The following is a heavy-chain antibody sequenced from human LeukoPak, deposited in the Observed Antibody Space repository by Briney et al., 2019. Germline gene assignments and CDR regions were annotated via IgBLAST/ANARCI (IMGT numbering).Heavy chain of an antibody. V-gene: IGHV3-74*01. CDR3: ARVPRGWSIDY. CDR1: GFTFSSYW. D-gene: IGHD5-12*01. J-gene: IGHJ4*02. Sequence: GGSLRLSCVASGFTFSSYWMHWVRQAAGKGLVWVSRINSDVSSTSYADSVKGRFTISRDNAKNTLYLQMNSLRAEDTAVYYCARVPRGWSIDYWGQGTLVTVSS. CDR2: INSDVSST.